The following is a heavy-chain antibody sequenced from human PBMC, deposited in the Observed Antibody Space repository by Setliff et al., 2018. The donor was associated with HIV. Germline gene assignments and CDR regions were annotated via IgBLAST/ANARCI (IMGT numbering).Heavy chain of an antibody. CDR1: GFTFRSFD. CDR3: ARAGRRHYYGSGSYAVLDY. Sequence: PGESLKISCEASGFTFRSFDMHWVRQAPGKGLEWVSAIGTLGDPYYPVSAKGRFTISRENAKNAFYLQINSLGAGDTAVYFCARAGRRHYYGSGSYAVLDYWGQGIMVTVSS. D-gene: IGHD3-10*01. J-gene: IGHJ4*02. CDR2: IGTLGDP. V-gene: IGHV3-13*05.